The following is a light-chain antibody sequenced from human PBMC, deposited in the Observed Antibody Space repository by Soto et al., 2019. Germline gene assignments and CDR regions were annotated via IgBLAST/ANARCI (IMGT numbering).Light chain of an antibody. J-gene: IGKJ2*01. V-gene: IGKV3-15*01. Sequence: EIVMTQSPAALSVSPGEGATLSCRASQSVISNFAWYQQKPGQAPRLLIYGASTRATGIPARFSGSGSGTEFTLTISSLQSEDFAVYYCQQYNNWPFTFGQGTKLEIK. CDR3: QQYNNWPFT. CDR2: GAS. CDR1: QSVISN.